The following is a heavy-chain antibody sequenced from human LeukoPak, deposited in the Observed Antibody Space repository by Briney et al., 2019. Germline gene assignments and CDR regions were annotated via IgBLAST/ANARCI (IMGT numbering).Heavy chain of an antibody. CDR3: ARGSSLRGPLDY. CDR1: GGSFSGYY. D-gene: IGHD3-10*01. Sequence: SETLSLTCAVYGGSFSGYYWSWIRQPPGKGLEWIGEINHSGSTNYNPSLKSRVTISVDTSKNQFSLKLSSMTAADTAVYYCARGSSLRGPLDYWGQGTLVTVSS. V-gene: IGHV4-34*01. CDR2: INHSGST. J-gene: IGHJ4*02.